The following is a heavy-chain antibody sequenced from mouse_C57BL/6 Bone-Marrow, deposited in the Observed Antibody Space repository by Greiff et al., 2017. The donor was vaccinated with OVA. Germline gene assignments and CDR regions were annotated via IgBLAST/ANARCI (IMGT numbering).Heavy chain of an antibody. CDR3: TRRTGTTYYFDY. J-gene: IGHJ2*01. CDR1: GYTFTDYE. V-gene: IGHV1-15*01. D-gene: IGHD4-1*01. Sequence: QVQLQQSGAELVRPGASVTLSCKASGYTFTDYEMHWVKQTPVHGLEWIGAIDPETGGPAYNQKFKGKAILTADKSSRTAYMELRSLTSEDSAVYYCTRRTGTTYYFDYWGQGTTLTVSS. CDR2: IDPETGGP.